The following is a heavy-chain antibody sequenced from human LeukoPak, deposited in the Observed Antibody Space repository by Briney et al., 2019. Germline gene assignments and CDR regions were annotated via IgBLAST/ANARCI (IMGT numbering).Heavy chain of an antibody. CDR3: ASWDTVFQRIGS. CDR1: GGSFSGYY. V-gene: IGHV4-59*01. D-gene: IGHD2-15*01. CDR2: IYYSGST. J-gene: IGHJ5*02. Sequence: SETLSLTCAVYGGSFSGYYWSWIRQPPGKGLEWIGYIYYSGSTNYNPSLKSRVTISVDTSKNQFSLKLSSVTAADTAVYYCASWDTVFQRIGSWGQGTLVTVSS.